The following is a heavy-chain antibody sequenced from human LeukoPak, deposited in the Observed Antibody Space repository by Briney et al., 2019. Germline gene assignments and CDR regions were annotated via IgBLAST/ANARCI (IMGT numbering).Heavy chain of an antibody. CDR2: ISSSSSYI. CDR1: GFTFSSYS. J-gene: IGHJ4*02. CDR3: ARGSSSHPEAWGY. D-gene: IGHD6-6*01. V-gene: IGHV3-21*01. Sequence: GGSLRLSCAASGFTFSSYSMNWVRQAPGKGLEWVSSISSSSSYIYYADSVKGRFTISRDNAKNSLYLQMNSLRAEDTAVYYCARGSSSHPEAWGYWGQGTLVTVSS.